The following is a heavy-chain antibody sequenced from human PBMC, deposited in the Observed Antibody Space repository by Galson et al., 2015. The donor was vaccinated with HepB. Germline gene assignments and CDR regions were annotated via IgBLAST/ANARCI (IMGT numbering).Heavy chain of an antibody. CDR2: INPSGGST. CDR3: AREKGGYCSSTSCPGAFDY. CDR1: GYTFTSYY. D-gene: IGHD2-2*01. J-gene: IGHJ4*02. Sequence: SVKVSCKPSGYTFTSYYMHWVRQAPGQGLEWMGIINPSGGSTSYAQKLQGRVTMTRDTSTSTVYMELSSLRSEDTAVYYCAREKGGYCSSTSCPGAFDYWGQGTLVTVSS. V-gene: IGHV1-46*04.